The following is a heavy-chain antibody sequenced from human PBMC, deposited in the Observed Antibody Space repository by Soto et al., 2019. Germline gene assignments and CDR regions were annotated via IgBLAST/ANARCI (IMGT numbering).Heavy chain of an antibody. Sequence: SVKVSCKASGGTFSSYAISWVRQAPGQGLEWMGGIIPIFGTANYAQKFQGRVTITADKSTSTAYMELSSLRSEDTAVYYCARDPGIVGATPLSWGQGXLVTVYS. CDR3: ARDPGIVGATPLS. CDR2: IIPIFGTA. D-gene: IGHD1-26*01. CDR1: GGTFSSYA. V-gene: IGHV1-69*06. J-gene: IGHJ4*02.